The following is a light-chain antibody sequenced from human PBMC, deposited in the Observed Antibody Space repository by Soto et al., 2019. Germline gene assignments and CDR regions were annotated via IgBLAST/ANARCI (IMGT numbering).Light chain of an antibody. CDR3: AAWDDSLNGVV. CDR1: SSNIGSTT. J-gene: IGLJ2*01. CDR2: GTN. Sequence: QSVLTQPPSASGTPGQRVTISCSGSSSNIGSTTVNWYQQLPGTAPKLLIFGTNQRPSGVPDRFSGSKSGTSASLAISGLQSEDEADYYCAAWDDSLNGVVFGGGTKVTVL. V-gene: IGLV1-44*01.